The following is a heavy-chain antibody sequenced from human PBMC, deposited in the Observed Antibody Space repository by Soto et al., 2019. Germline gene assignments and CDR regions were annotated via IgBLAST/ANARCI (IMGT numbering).Heavy chain of an antibody. D-gene: IGHD5-18*01. V-gene: IGHV4-30-2*01. J-gene: IGHJ4*02. CDR1: GGSISSGGYS. Sequence: SETLSLTCAVSGGSISSGGYSWSWIRQPPGKGLEWIGYIYHSGSTYYNPSLKSRVTISVDRSKNQFSLKLSSVTAADTAVYYCAREGMGYSYGYFDYWGQGTLVTVSS. CDR2: IYHSGST. CDR3: AREGMGYSYGYFDY.